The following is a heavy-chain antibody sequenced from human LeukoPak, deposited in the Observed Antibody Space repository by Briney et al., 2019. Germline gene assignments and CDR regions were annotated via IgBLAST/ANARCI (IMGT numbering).Heavy chain of an antibody. D-gene: IGHD2-2*01. CDR3: ARGDSVVVPAATKFDP. Sequence: GPLRLSCAASGFTFSSYWMSWVRQAPGKGLEWVANIKQDGSEKYYVDSVKGRFTISRDNAKNSLYLQMNSLRAEDTAVYYCARGDSVVVPAATKFDPWGQGTLVTVSS. CDR1: GFTFSSYW. CDR2: IKQDGSEK. J-gene: IGHJ5*02. V-gene: IGHV3-7*01.